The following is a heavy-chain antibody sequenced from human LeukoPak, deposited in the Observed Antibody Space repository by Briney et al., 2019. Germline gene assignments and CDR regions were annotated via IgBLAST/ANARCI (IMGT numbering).Heavy chain of an antibody. J-gene: IGHJ4*02. CDR1: GFTLSTYG. CDR3: ARDLLIGGYSYGPLVN. CDR2: ISYDGSNK. Sequence: GGSLRLSCAASGFTLSTYGMHWVRQAPGKGLEWVAVISYDGSNKYYADSVKGRFTISRDNSKNTLYLQMNSLRAEDTAVYYCARDLLIGGYSYGPLVNWGQGTLVTVSS. V-gene: IGHV3-30*03. D-gene: IGHD5-18*01.